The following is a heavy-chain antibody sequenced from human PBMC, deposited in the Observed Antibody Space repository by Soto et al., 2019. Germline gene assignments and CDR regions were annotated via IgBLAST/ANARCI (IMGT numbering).Heavy chain of an antibody. V-gene: IGHV4-59*01. Sequence: XGTLALTCTVSGGSISSYYWSWIRQPPGKGLEWIGYIYYSGSTNYNPSLKSRVTISVDTSKNQFSLKLSSVTAADTAVYYCARGYKATAILHWGQGTLVTVS. CDR2: IYYSGST. CDR3: ARGYKATAILH. J-gene: IGHJ4*02. D-gene: IGHD2-2*02. CDR1: GGSISSYY.